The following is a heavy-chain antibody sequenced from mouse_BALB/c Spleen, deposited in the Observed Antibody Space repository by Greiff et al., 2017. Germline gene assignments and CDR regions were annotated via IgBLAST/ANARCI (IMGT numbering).Heavy chain of an antibody. CDR1: GFTFTDYY. J-gene: IGHJ2*01. V-gene: IGHV7-3*02. CDR2: IRNKANGYTT. CDR3: ARDSLFDSFDY. Sequence: EVMLVESGGGLVQPGGSLRFSCATSGFTFTDYYMSWVRQPPGKALEWLGFIRNKANGYTTEYSASVKGRFTISRDNSQSILYLQMNTLRAEDSATYYCARDSLFDSFDYWGQGTTLTVSS.